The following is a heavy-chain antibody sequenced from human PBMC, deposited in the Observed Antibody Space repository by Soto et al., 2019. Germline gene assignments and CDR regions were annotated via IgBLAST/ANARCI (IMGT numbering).Heavy chain of an antibody. Sequence: GGSLRLSCAASGFTFSSYSMNWVRQAPGKGLEWVSYISSSSSTIYYADSVKGRFTISRDNAKNSLYLQMNSLRDEDTAVYYCARELWHIVVVTAIDYYGMDVWGHGTTVTVSS. CDR1: GFTFSSYS. V-gene: IGHV3-48*02. CDR2: ISSSSSTI. J-gene: IGHJ6*02. D-gene: IGHD2-21*02. CDR3: ARELWHIVVVTAIDYYGMDV.